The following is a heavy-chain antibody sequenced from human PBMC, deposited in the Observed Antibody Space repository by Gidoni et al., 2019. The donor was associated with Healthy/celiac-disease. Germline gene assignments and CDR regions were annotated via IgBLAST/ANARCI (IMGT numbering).Heavy chain of an antibody. CDR1: GLAFSSDA. CDR2: ISGSGGST. D-gene: IGHD7-27*01. V-gene: IGHV3-23*04. CDR3: AKDQGPGDY. J-gene: IGHJ4*02. Sequence: VQLVESWGGLVQPGGSLRLSCAASGLAFSSDAMSWVRPAPGKGLEWVSAISGSGGSTYYADSVKGRFTISRDNSKNTLYLQMNSLRAEDTAVYYCAKDQGPGDYWGQGTLVTVSS.